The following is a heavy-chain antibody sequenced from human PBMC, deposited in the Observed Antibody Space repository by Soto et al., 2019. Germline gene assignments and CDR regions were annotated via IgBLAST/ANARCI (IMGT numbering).Heavy chain of an antibody. J-gene: IGHJ4*02. V-gene: IGHV3-48*02. CDR1: ELTFSSYN. CDR3: ARDPDCDIWRGHYS. D-gene: IGHD3-3*01. Sequence: EIHLVESGGGLVQPGGSLRLSCVASELTFSSYNMNWVRQAPGKGLEWMSYISSSGTTTYYADSVKGRFTISRENAKNSLYLQMSSLRDEDTAMYYCARDPDCDIWRGHYSWGQEALVTDSS. CDR2: ISSSGTTT.